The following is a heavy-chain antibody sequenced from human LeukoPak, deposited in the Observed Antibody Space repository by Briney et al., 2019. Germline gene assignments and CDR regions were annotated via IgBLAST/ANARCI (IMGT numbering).Heavy chain of an antibody. J-gene: IGHJ5*02. CDR2: IYYSGST. D-gene: IGHD3-10*01. CDR3: ARDRTGPLSYYYGIDP. V-gene: IGHV4-61*01. Sequence: SETLSLTCTVSGGSVSSGSYYRSWIRQPPGKGLEWIGYIYYSGSTNYNPSLKSRVTISVDTSKNQFSLKLSSVTAADTAVYYCARDRTGPLSYYYGIDPWGQGTLVTVSS. CDR1: GGSVSSGSYY.